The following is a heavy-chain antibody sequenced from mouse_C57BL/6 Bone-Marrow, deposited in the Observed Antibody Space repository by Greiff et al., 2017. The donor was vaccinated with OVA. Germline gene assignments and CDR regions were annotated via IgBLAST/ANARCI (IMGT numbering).Heavy chain of an antibody. V-gene: IGHV6-6*01. J-gene: IGHJ1*03. D-gene: IGHD1-1*01. CDR1: GFTFSDAW. Sequence: EVMLVESGGGLVQPGGSMKLSCAASGFTFSDAWMDWVRQSPEKGLEWVAEIRNKANNHATYYAESVKGWFTISRDDSKSSVYLQMNSLRAEDTGIYYCTFTTHWYFDVWGTGTTVTVSS. CDR2: IRNKANNHAT. CDR3: TFTTHWYFDV.